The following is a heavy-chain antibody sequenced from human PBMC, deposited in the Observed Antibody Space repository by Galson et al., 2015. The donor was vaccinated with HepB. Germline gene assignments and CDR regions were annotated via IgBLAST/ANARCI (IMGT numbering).Heavy chain of an antibody. D-gene: IGHD3-22*01. J-gene: IGHJ2*01. CDR1: DDSITTHF. CDR2: IYYSGST. V-gene: IGHV4-59*11. CDR3: ARGLRNYSHSSGYYFPYWYFDL. Sequence: ETLSLTCTVSDDSITTHFWSWIRQPPGKGLEWIAYIYYSGSTDYNPSLKSRVTMSVDTSKNQFSLKLSSVTAADTAIYYCARGLRNYSHSSGYYFPYWYFDLWGRGTLVTVSS.